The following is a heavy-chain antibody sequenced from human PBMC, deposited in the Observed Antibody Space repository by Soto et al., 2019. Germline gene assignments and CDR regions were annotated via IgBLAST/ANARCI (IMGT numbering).Heavy chain of an antibody. J-gene: IGHJ5*02. V-gene: IGHV3-9*01. D-gene: IGHD6-13*01. CDR3: ARGGSGALTSAAGTTNWFDP. CDR2: ISWSSGNI. CDR1: GFSFDDYA. Sequence: EVQLVESGGGVVQPGRSLRLSCAGSGFSFDDYAMYWVRQVPGAGLEWVAGISWSSGNIAHADSVKGRFIISRDNDKSSLYLQMNSLRPDDTALYFCARGGSGALTSAAGTTNWFDPWGQGTLVIVSS.